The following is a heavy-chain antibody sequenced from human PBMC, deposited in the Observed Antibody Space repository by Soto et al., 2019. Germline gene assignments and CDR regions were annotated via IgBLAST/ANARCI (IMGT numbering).Heavy chain of an antibody. Sequence: ASLKVSCKASGYTCTSYAMHWVLRAPGQRLEWMGWINAGNGNTKYSQKFQGRVTITRDTSASTAYMELSSLRSEDTAVYYCARVFHRSYSSGLGYWGQGTLVTVSS. V-gene: IGHV1-3*01. CDR1: GYTCTSYA. J-gene: IGHJ4*02. CDR3: ARVFHRSYSSGLGY. D-gene: IGHD6-19*01. CDR2: INAGNGNT.